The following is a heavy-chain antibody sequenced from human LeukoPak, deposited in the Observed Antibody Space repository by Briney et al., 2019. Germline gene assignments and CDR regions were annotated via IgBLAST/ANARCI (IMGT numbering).Heavy chain of an antibody. CDR3: ARTHYGSGSYYNDY. CDR1: GGSISAYY. J-gene: IGHJ4*02. CDR2: IYYSGST. D-gene: IGHD3-10*01. Sequence: SETLSLTCTVSGGSISAYYWSWIRQPPGKGLEWIGNIYYSGSTNYNPSLKSRVTISGDTSKNQFSLKLRSVTAADTAVYYCARTHYGSGSYYNDYWGQGTLVTVSS. V-gene: IGHV4-59*12.